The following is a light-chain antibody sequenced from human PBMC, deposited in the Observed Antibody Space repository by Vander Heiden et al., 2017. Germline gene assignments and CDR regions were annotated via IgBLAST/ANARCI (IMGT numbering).Light chain of an antibody. Sequence: SYELTQSPSVSVSPGQTARITCSADALSQQYADWYQQRPGHAPVRLLYEASCRPPGIPGRFAGSASGTTVTLTISGVQAEDEADYFCQSADNDDAYVVFGGGTELTVL. J-gene: IGLJ3*02. V-gene: IGLV3-25*03. CDR2: EAS. CDR3: QSADNDDAYVV. CDR1: ALSQQY.